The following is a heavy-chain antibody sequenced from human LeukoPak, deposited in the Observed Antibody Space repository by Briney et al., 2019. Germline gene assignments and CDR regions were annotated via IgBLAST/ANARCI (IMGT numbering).Heavy chain of an antibody. CDR3: ARGAPAVDF. D-gene: IGHD2-2*01. V-gene: IGHV4-39*06. CDR1: GGSIGSSSYY. CDR2: IYYSGST. J-gene: IGHJ4*02. Sequence: SETLSLTCTVSGGSIGSSSYYWGWIRQPPGKGLEWIGSIYYSGSTYYNPSLKSRVTISVDTSKNQFPLKLSSVTAADTAVYYCARGAPAVDFWGQVTLVTVSS.